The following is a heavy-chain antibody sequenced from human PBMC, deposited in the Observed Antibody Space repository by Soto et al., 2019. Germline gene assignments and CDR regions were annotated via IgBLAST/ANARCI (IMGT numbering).Heavy chain of an antibody. D-gene: IGHD3-22*01. Sequence: QVQLVQSGAEVKKPGSSVKVSCKASGGTFSSYAISWVRQAPGQGLEWMGGIIPIFGTANYAQKFQGRVTITADESTSTAYMELSSLRSEDTAMYYCARGYDSSGYQLGPYYYYGMAVWGQGTTVTVSS. CDR2: IIPIFGTA. J-gene: IGHJ6*02. CDR1: GGTFSSYA. CDR3: ARGYDSSGYQLGPYYYYGMAV. V-gene: IGHV1-69*01.